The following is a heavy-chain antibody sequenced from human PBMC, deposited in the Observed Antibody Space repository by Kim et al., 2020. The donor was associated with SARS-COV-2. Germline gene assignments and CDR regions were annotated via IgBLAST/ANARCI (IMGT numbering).Heavy chain of an antibody. J-gene: IGHJ3*02. D-gene: IGHD3-10*01. CDR2: ISYNGDRT. CDR3: AKGGGGHNPFDI. V-gene: IGHV3-23*01. Sequence: GGSLRLSCAASGFMFNSFGMNWIRQAPGKGLEWVSVISYNGDRTYYADPVKGRFTISRDNSKNTLYLQMNSLRADDTAVYFCAKGGGGHNPFDIGGQGTMVIVSS. CDR1: GFMFNSFG.